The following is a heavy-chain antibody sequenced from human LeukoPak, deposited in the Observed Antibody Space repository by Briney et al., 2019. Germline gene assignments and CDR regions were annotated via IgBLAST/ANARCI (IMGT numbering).Heavy chain of an antibody. D-gene: IGHD6-19*01. J-gene: IGHJ3*02. Sequence: SETLSLTCTVSGGSISSYYWSWIRQPPGKGLEWIGYIYYSGSTDYNPFLKSRVTMSVDTFKNQFSLKMNSVTAADTAVYYCARDVRLKGGGWTRDAFDIWGQGTTVTVSS. CDR2: IYYSGST. CDR1: GGSISSYY. V-gene: IGHV4-59*12. CDR3: ARDVRLKGGGWTRDAFDI.